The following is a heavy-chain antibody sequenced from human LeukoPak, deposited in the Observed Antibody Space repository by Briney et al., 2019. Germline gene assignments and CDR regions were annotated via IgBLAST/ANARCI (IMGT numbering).Heavy chain of an antibody. D-gene: IGHD2-15*01. V-gene: IGHV1-8*03. CDR1: GYTFTSYD. CDR3: AVWGVVVAATHSPYFDY. Sequence: GASVKVSCKASGYTFTSYDINWVRQAPGQGLEWMGWMNPNSGNTVYAQKFQGRVTITRNTSISTAYMELSSLRSEDTAVYYCAVWGVVVAATHSPYFDYWGQGTLVTVSS. J-gene: IGHJ4*02. CDR2: MNPNSGNT.